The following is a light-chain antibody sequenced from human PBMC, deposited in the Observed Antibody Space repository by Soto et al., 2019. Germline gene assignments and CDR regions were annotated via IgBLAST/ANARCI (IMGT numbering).Light chain of an antibody. Sequence: DIQMTQSPSSLSASLGDRVAITCRASQSISSYLNWYQQKPGKAPKVLIYAASNLQSGVPSRFSGSGSGTDFALTISSLQPEDFSTYYRQLGYSTPITFGQGTRLEIK. V-gene: IGKV1-39*01. CDR3: QLGYSTPIT. J-gene: IGKJ5*01. CDR1: QSISSY. CDR2: AAS.